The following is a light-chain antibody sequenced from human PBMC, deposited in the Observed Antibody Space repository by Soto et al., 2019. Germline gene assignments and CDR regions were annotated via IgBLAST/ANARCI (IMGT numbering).Light chain of an antibody. Sequence: QSALTQPRSVSGSPGQSVTISCTGTSSDVGTFNYVSWYQQRPDTAPQLLLYDVTKRPSGVPDRFSGSKSGNTASLTISGLQPEDEADYYCYSYAGTYAFVFGGGTKLTVL. CDR3: YSYAGTYAFV. CDR2: DVT. V-gene: IGLV2-11*01. CDR1: SSDVGTFNY. J-gene: IGLJ2*01.